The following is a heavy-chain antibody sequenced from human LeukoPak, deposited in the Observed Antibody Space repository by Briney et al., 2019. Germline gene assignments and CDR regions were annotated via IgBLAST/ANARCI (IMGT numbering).Heavy chain of an antibody. CDR3: ARHRGYSSSWFDY. CDR2: ISSSSSTI. V-gene: IGHV3-48*04. Sequence: GGSLRLSCAASGFTFSSYSMNRVRQAPGKGLEWVSYISSSSSTIYYADSVKGRFTISRDNAKNSLYLQMNSLRAEDTAVYYCARHRGYSSSWFDYWGQGTLVTVSS. J-gene: IGHJ4*02. CDR1: GFTFSSYS. D-gene: IGHD6-13*01.